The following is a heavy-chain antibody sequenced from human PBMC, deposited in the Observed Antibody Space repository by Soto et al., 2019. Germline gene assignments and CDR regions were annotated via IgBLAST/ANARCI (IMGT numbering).Heavy chain of an antibody. D-gene: IGHD6-6*01. Sequence: SETLSLTCTVSGGPISSFFWNWIRQSPGKGLEWIGRIYQTGYTRYNPSLQSRVTMSVDPSKHQFSLQVRSVTAADTAVYYCARSPSTSSIGSFDIWGQGRMVTVSS. J-gene: IGHJ3*02. CDR2: IYQTGYT. CDR1: GGPISSFF. CDR3: ARSPSTSSIGSFDI. V-gene: IGHV4-4*07.